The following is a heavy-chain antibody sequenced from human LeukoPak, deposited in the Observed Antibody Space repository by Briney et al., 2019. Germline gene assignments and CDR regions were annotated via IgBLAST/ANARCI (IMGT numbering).Heavy chain of an antibody. J-gene: IGHJ6*02. CDR1: GYTFTSYA. D-gene: IGHD4-23*01. V-gene: IGHV1-3*01. CDR3: ARDQDDYGGNDLRADYGMDV. CDR2: INAGNGNT. Sequence: GASVKVSCKASGYTFTSYAMHWVRQAPGQRLEWMGWINAGNGNTKYSQKFQGGVTITRDTSASTAYMELSSLRSEDTAVYYCARDQDDYGGNDLRADYGMDVWGQGTTVTVSS.